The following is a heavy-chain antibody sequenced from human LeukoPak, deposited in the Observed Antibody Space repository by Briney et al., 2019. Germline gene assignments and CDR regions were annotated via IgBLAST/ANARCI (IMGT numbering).Heavy chain of an antibody. Sequence: GGSLRLSCAASGFTFSSYSMNWVRQAPGKGLEWVSYISSSSSTTYYADSVKGRFTISRDNAKNSLYLQMNSLRAEDTAVYYCARGLAVAGRGRYYYYGMDVWGQGTTVTVSS. CDR2: ISSSSSTT. CDR1: GFTFSSYS. CDR3: ARGLAVAGRGRYYYYGMDV. V-gene: IGHV3-48*04. D-gene: IGHD6-19*01. J-gene: IGHJ6*02.